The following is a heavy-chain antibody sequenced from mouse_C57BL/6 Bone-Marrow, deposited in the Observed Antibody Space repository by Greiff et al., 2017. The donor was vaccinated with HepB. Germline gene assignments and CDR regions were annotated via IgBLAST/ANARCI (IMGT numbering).Heavy chain of an antibody. CDR2: IDPSDSYT. CDR1: GYTFTSYW. CDR3: ARQSYDGYYVGIDY. Sequence: VQLQQPGAELVMPGASVKLSCKASGYTFTSYWMHWVKQRPGQGLEWIGEIDPSDSYTNYNQKFKGKSTLTVDKSSSTAYMQLSSLTSEDSAVYYCARQSYDGYYVGIDYWGQGTTLTVSS. V-gene: IGHV1-69*01. D-gene: IGHD2-3*01. J-gene: IGHJ2*01.